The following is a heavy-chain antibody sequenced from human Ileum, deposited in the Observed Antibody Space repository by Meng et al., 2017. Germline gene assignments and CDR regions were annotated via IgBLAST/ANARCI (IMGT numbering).Heavy chain of an antibody. Sequence: GESLKISCAASGLTFSSYWMHWVRQAPGKGLVWVSRINSDGSSTTYADSVKGRFTISRDNAKNTLYLQMNSLRAEDTAVYYCATNINVAAAGYYFDYWGQGTLVIVSS. V-gene: IGHV3-74*01. CDR3: ATNINVAAAGYYFDY. CDR2: INSDGSST. J-gene: IGHJ4*02. CDR1: GLTFSSYW. D-gene: IGHD2-21*01.